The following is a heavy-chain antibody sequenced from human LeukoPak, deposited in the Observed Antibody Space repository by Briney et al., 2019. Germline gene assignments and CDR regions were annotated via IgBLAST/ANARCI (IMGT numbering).Heavy chain of an antibody. D-gene: IGHD3-3*01. Sequence: ASVKVSCKVSGYTLTELSMHWVRQAPGKGLEWMGGFDPEDGETIYAQKFQGRVTMTEDTSTDTAYMELSSLRSEDTAVYYCAAKRGILRFLEWLPLFDYWGQGTLVTVSS. CDR1: GYTLTELS. J-gene: IGHJ4*02. CDR3: AAKRGILRFLEWLPLFDY. V-gene: IGHV1-24*01. CDR2: FDPEDGET.